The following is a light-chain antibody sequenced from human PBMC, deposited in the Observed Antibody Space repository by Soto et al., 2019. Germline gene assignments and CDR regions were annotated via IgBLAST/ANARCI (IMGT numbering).Light chain of an antibody. CDR1: QSVSSN. J-gene: IGKJ2*02. V-gene: IGKV3-15*01. CDR3: QQYINWPPGT. Sequence: EIVMTQSPATLSVSPGERATLSCRASQSVSSNLAWYQQKPGQAPRLLINGASTRATGIPARFSGSGSGTEFTLTISSLQFEDFAVYYCQQYINWPPGTFGQGTKLEIK. CDR2: GAS.